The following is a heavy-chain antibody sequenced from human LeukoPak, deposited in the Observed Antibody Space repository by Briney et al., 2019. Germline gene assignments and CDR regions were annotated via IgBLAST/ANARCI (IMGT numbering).Heavy chain of an antibody. Sequence: SEPLSLTCTVSGGSISDYSWSWIRQPPGKGLEWFGYIYHSGSTSYNPSLKSRVTISVDTSKNQFSLKLSSVTAADTAVYYCTRRRGGGDGFFDYWGQGTLVTVSS. CDR2: IYHSGST. CDR3: TRRRGGGDGFFDY. D-gene: IGHD3-16*01. V-gene: IGHV4-59*08. CDR1: GGSISDYS. J-gene: IGHJ4*02.